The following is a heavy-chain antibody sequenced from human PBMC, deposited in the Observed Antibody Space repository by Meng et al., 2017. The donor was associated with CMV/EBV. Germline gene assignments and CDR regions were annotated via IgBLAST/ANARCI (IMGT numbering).Heavy chain of an antibody. V-gene: IGHV3-53*01. CDR3: ARDRDIVATVNYYYYGMDV. Sequence: GESLKISCAASGFTVSSNYMSWVRQAPGKGLEWVSVIYSGGSTYYADSVKGRFTISRDNAKNSLYLQMNSLRAEDTALYYCARDRDIVATVNYYYYGMDVWGQGTTVTVSS. J-gene: IGHJ6*02. D-gene: IGHD5-12*01. CDR2: IYSGGST. CDR1: GFTVSSNY.